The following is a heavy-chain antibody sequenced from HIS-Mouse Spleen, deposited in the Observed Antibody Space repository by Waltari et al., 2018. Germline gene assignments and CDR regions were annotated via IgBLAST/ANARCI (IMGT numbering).Heavy chain of an antibody. CDR1: GFTVSSNY. D-gene: IGHD2-2*01. J-gene: IGHJ4*02. CDR2: IYSGART. Sequence: EVQLVESGGGLIQPGGSLRLSCAASGFTVSSNYMSWVRQAPGKGLEWVSVIYSGARTYYADSGKGRFTISRDNSKNTLYLQMNSLRAEDTAVYYCAKITAAETYYFDYWGQGTLVTVSS. V-gene: IGHV3-53*01. CDR3: AKITAAETYYFDY.